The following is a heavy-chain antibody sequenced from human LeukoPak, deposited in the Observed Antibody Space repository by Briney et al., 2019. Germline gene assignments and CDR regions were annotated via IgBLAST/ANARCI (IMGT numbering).Heavy chain of an antibody. CDR1: GFTFSSYE. D-gene: IGHD3-10*02. CDR3: AELGITMIGGV. J-gene: IGHJ6*04. CDR2: ISSSGSNI. Sequence: GGSLRLSCAASGFTFSSYEMNWVRQAPGKGLEGVSYISSSGSNIYYADSAKGRFTISRDNAKNSLYLQMNSLRAENTAVYYCAELGITMIGGVWGKGTTVTISS. V-gene: IGHV3-48*03.